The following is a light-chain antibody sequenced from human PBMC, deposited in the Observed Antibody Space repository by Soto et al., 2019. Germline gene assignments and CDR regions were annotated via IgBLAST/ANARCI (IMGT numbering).Light chain of an antibody. J-gene: IGLJ2*01. CDR2: RNN. V-gene: IGLV1-47*01. CDR1: SSTIGSNY. Sequence: QSVLTPPPSASGTPGQRVTSSCSGSSSTIGSNYVYWYQQLPGTAPKLLIYRNNQRPSGVTDRFSGSKSGTSASLAISGLRSEDEADYYCAAWDDSLSGRVFGGGTKLTVL. CDR3: AAWDDSLSGRV.